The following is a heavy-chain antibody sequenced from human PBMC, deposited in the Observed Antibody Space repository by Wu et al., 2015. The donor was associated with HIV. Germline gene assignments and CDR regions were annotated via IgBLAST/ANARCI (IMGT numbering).Heavy chain of an antibody. D-gene: IGHD3-22*01. Sequence: QVQLVQSGAEVKKPGSSVKVSCKASGGTFSSYAISWVRQAPGQGLEWMGGIIPIFGTANYAQKFQGRVTITTDESTSTAYMELSSLRSEDTAVYYCARDHSLGYYDSSGYSNWFDPLGPGNPGHRLL. CDR1: GGTFSSYA. CDR3: ARDHSLGYYDSSGYSNWFDP. CDR2: IIPIFGTA. J-gene: IGHJ5*02. V-gene: IGHV1-69*05.